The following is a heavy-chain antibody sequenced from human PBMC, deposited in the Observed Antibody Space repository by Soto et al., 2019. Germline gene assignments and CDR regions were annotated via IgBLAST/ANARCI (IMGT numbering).Heavy chain of an antibody. Sequence: GGSLRLSCAASGFTVSSNYMSWVRQAPGKGLEWVSVIYSGGSTYYADSVKGRFTISRDNSKNTLYLQMNSLRAEDTAVYYCARRSRRYFGWFPPRDRMDVWGQGTTVTVSS. D-gene: IGHD3-9*01. V-gene: IGHV3-53*01. CDR2: IYSGGST. J-gene: IGHJ6*02. CDR3: ARRSRRYFGWFPPRDRMDV. CDR1: GFTVSSNY.